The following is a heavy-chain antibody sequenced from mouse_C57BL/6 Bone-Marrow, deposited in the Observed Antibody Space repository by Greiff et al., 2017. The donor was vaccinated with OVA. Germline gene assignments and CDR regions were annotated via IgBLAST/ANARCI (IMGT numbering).Heavy chain of an antibody. J-gene: IGHJ1*03. V-gene: IGHV7-1*01. CDR1: GFTFSDFY. CDR3: ARDAAYGNDWYFDV. CDR2: RRNKANDYTT. Sequence: EVKLVESGGGLVQSGRSLRLSCATSGFTFSDFYMEWVRQAPGKGLEWIAARRNKANDYTTEYSASVKGRFIVSRDTSQSILYLQMKALRAEDTAIYYCARDAAYGNDWYFDVWGTGTTVTVSS. D-gene: IGHD2-10*02.